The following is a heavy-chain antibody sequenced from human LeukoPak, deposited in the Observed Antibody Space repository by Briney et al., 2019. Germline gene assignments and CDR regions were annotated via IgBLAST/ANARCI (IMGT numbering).Heavy chain of an antibody. D-gene: IGHD1-26*01. J-gene: IGHJ4*02. CDR1: GGSISSYY. Sequence: PSETLSLTCTVSGGSISSYYWTWIRQPAGKGLEWIGRFYSTGSTNYNPSLKSRVTMSVDTSKNQFSLKLSSVTAADTAVYYCARDQYSGSLVYWGQGTLVTVSS. V-gene: IGHV4-4*07. CDR3: ARDQYSGSLVY. CDR2: FYSTGST.